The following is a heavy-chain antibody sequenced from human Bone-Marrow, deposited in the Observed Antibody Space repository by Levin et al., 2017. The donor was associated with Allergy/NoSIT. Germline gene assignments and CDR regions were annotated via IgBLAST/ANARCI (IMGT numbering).Heavy chain of an antibody. Sequence: VSVKVSCKASGYTFTSYAMNWVRQAPGQGLEWMGWINTNTGNPTYAQGFTGRFVFSLDTSVSTAYLQICSLKAEDTAVYYCARGDNYDFWSGYYRPWFDPWGQGTLVTVSS. J-gene: IGHJ5*02. CDR1: GYTFTSYA. V-gene: IGHV7-4-1*01. D-gene: IGHD3-3*01. CDR3: ARGDNYDFWSGYYRPWFDP. CDR2: INTNTGNP.